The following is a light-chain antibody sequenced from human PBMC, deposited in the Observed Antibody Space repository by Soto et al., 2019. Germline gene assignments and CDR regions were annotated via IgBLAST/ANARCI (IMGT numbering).Light chain of an antibody. CDR1: QDISDS. CDR2: DAS. CDR3: QQYDNLPRT. J-gene: IGKJ2*01. Sequence: DIQMTQSPSSLSASVGDRVTVTCQASQDISDSLNWYQQKPGKAPKLLIYDASNLETGVPSRFSGSGSATDFTFTISSLKPEDGSKYYCQQYDNLPRTFGQGTKLEIK. V-gene: IGKV1-33*01.